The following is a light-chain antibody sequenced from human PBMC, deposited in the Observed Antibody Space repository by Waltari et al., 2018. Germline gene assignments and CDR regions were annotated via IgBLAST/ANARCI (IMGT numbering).Light chain of an antibody. Sequence: DIQMTQSPSSLSASVGDRVTITCRASQSISSYLNWYQQKPGKAPKPLIYAASSLQSGVPSRFSGSGSGTDFTLTISSLQPEDFATYYCQQSYSTPLTLGGGTKVEIK. CDR1: QSISSY. V-gene: IGKV1-39*01. J-gene: IGKJ4*01. CDR3: QQSYSTPLT. CDR2: AAS.